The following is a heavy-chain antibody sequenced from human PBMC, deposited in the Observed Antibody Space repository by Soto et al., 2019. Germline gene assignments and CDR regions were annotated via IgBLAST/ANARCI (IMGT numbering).Heavy chain of an antibody. Sequence: ASVKVSCKASGYTFTSYYMHWVRQAPGQGLEWMGIINPSGGSTSYAQKFQGRVTMTTDTSTSTAYMELRSLRSDDTAVYYCARDAYSSSSLHYYYGMDVWGQGTTVTVSS. J-gene: IGHJ6*02. D-gene: IGHD6-6*01. CDR3: ARDAYSSSSLHYYYGMDV. CDR2: INPSGGST. CDR1: GYTFTSYY. V-gene: IGHV1-46*01.